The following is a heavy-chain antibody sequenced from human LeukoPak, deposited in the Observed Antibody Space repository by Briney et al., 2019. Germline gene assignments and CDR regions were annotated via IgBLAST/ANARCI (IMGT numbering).Heavy chain of an antibody. Sequence: GGSLRLSCAASGFTFSSYGVHWVRQAPGEGLEWVAVISYDGSKKYYADSVKDRFTVSRDNSKNTMSFQMNSLTTEDTAVYYCAKNLPKYYGSGSYPQRAFDIWGQGTMVTVSS. V-gene: IGHV3-30-3*02. CDR3: AKNLPKYYGSGSYPQRAFDI. D-gene: IGHD3-10*01. J-gene: IGHJ3*02. CDR2: ISYDGSKK. CDR1: GFTFSSYG.